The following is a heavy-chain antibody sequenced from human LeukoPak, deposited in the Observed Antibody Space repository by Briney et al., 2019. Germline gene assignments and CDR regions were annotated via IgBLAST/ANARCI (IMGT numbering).Heavy chain of an antibody. CDR1: GYSISSGYY. J-gene: IGHJ4*02. CDR2: FYHSGST. D-gene: IGHD6-13*01. Sequence: SETLSLTCTVSGYSISSGYYWGWIRQPPGKGLEWIGSFYHSGSTYYNPSLKSRVTISVDTSKNQFSLKLSSVTAADTAVYYCARGEAAAGYFDYWGQGTLVTVSS. CDR3: ARGEAAAGYFDY. V-gene: IGHV4-38-2*02.